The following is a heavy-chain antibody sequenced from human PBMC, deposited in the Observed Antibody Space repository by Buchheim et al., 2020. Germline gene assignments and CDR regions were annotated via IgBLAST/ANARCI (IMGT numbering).Heavy chain of an antibody. V-gene: IGHV4-61*02. CDR1: GASISSGSHF. J-gene: IGHJ4*02. CDR2: SYTSGIT. CDR3: ARSSWNPFDH. Sequence: QVQLQESGPGLVKPSETLSLTCAVSGASISSGSHFWSWIRQPAGKGLEWIGRSYTSGITIYNSSLPSRVTITLDASKNQVSLKVSSVTAADTAVYYCARSSWNPFDHWGQGT. D-gene: IGHD1-1*01.